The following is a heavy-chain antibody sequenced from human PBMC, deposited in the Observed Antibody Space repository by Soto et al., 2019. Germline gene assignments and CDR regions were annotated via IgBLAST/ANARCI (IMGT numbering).Heavy chain of an antibody. Sequence: DSVKVSCKASGYTFTGYYMHWVRQAPGQGLEWMGWINPNSGGTNYAQKFQGRVTMTRDTSISTAYMELSRLRSDDTAVYYCARDYLTTVVTGYWGQGTLVTVSS. CDR3: ARDYLTTVVTGY. D-gene: IGHD4-17*01. V-gene: IGHV1-2*02. CDR1: GYTFTGYY. CDR2: INPNSGGT. J-gene: IGHJ4*02.